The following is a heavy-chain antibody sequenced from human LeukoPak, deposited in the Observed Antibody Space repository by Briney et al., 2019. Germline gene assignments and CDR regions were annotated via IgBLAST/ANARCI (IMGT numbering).Heavy chain of an antibody. CDR1: GYTFIGYY. D-gene: IGHD2-2*03. V-gene: IGHV1-2*02. J-gene: IGHJ5*02. CDR2: INPNSGGT. CDR3: ARELDIVVVPAAAYNWFDP. Sequence: GASVKVSCKASGYTFIGYYMHWVRQAPGQGLEWMGWINPNSGGTNYAQKFQGRVTMTRDTSISTAYMELSRLRSDDTAVYYCARELDIVVVPAAAYNWFDPWGQGTLVTVSS.